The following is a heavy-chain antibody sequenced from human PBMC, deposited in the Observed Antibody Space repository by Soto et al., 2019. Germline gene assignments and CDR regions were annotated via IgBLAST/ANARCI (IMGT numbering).Heavy chain of an antibody. CDR1: GFRFRDYT. D-gene: IGHD2-8*01. Sequence: EVQLLESGGGLVQPGGSLTLSCAASGFRFRDYTMSWVRQAPGKVLESISVILSNYNTYYTDSVRGRFTISRDSSKNMLYLEMNSLRAEDTAVYYCARRVNGYFDYSGQGALVTVSS. CDR3: ARRVNGYFDY. J-gene: IGHJ4*02. CDR2: ILSNYNT. V-gene: IGHV3-23*05.